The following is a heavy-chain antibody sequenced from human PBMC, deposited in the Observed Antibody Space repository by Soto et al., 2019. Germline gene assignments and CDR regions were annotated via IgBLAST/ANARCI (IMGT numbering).Heavy chain of an antibody. J-gene: IGHJ4*02. Sequence: QVQLVQSGAEVQKPGASVKVSCKASGYTFTSYDINWVRQATGQGLEWMGWINPNRGNTGYAQKFQGRVTMTRNTYIRTAYMELGCLRSEDTAVYYCARGITMVRGATIGCWGQGTLVTVSS. V-gene: IGHV1-8*01. CDR3: ARGITMVRGATIGC. D-gene: IGHD3-10*01. CDR2: INPNRGNT. CDR1: GYTFTSYD.